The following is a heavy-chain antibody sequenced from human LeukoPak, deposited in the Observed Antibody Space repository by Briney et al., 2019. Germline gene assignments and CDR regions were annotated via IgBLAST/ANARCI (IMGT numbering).Heavy chain of an antibody. V-gene: IGHV4-34*01. CDR2: INDSGST. J-gene: IGHJ4*02. Sequence: SETLSLTCAVYGGSFSGYYWSWIRQPPGKGLEWIGEINDSGSTKYIPSLKSRVTISVDTSEKQFSLKVNSVTAADTAVYYCARGGLNSNYFDSWGQGTLVTVSS. D-gene: IGHD4-11*01. CDR3: ARGGLNSNYFDS. CDR1: GGSFSGYY.